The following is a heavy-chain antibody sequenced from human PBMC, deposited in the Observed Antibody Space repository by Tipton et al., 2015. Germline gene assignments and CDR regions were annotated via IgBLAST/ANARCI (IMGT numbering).Heavy chain of an antibody. CDR3: KVARWTLDY. V-gene: IGHV4-34*01. J-gene: IGHJ4*02. D-gene: IGHD3/OR15-3a*01. CDR2: INDSGST. CDR1: DGSFSDFY. Sequence: TLSLTCGVYDGSFSDFYWNWIRQTPGKGLEWIGEINDSGSTNYNPSLKSRVTISVDTSKNQFSLTLNSVTAADTAVYYCKVARWTLDYWGQGILVTVSS.